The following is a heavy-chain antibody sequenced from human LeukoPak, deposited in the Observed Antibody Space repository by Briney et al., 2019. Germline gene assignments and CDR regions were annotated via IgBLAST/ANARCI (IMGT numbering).Heavy chain of an antibody. CDR1: GCTFSSYA. J-gene: IGHJ4*01. Sequence: GASVKVSCKASGCTFSSYAISWVRQAPGQGLEWMGGIIHIFGKANYPQKFQGRVTITADKSTSTSYVELSSLRSEDTAVYYCARGSVTTLLGYFEYWGHGKLGTVSS. V-gene: IGHV1-69*06. CDR2: IIHIFGKA. D-gene: IGHD4-17*01. CDR3: ARGSVTTLLGYFEY.